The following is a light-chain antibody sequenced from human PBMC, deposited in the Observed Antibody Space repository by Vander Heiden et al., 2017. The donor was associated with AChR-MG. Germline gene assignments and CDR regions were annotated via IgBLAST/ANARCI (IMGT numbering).Light chain of an antibody. Sequence: SYVLPQPPSVSVAPGQTASLTCGGNNIGSKNVQWYQQKSGLAPVLVVYEGSDRPSGLPERFSGSKSGNTATLTISRAEAGDEADYYCQIWDSSTDHYVFGTGTEVTIL. CDR3: QIWDSSTDHYV. J-gene: IGLJ1*01. CDR1: NIGSKN. V-gene: IGLV3-21*02. CDR2: EGS.